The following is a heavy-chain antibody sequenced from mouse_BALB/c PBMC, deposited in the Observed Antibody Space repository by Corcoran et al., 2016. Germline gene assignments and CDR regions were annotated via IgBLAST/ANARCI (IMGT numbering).Heavy chain of an antibody. V-gene: IGHV9-1*02. D-gene: IGHD2-3*01. CDR2: INTYTGEP. J-gene: IGHJ4*01. CDR3: ARSDGYPTTYAMDY. Sequence: QIQLVQSGPELKKPGDTVKISCKASGYTFTNYGMNWVKQAPGKGLKWMGWINTYTGEPTYADDFKGRFAFSLETSASTAYLQINNLKNEDMATYFCARSDGYPTTYAMDYWGQGTSVTVSS. CDR1: GYTFTNYG.